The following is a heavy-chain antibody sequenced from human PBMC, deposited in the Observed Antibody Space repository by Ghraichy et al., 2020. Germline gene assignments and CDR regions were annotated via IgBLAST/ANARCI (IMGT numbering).Heavy chain of an antibody. Sequence: GESLNISCAASGFTFSAYGMHWVRQAPGKGLEWVAIISFDGTDEYYADSVKGRFTISRDNSKNILYLQMNSLRPEDTAVYYCAKDNEAYCGGDCSSPDALDIWGQGTVVAVSS. CDR3: AKDNEAYCGGDCSSPDALDI. J-gene: IGHJ3*02. V-gene: IGHV3-30*18. CDR2: ISFDGTDE. D-gene: IGHD2-21*02. CDR1: GFTFSAYG.